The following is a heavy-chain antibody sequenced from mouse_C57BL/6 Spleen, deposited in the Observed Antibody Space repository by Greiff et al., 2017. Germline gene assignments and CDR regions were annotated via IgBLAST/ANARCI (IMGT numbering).Heavy chain of an antibody. V-gene: IGHV1-5*01. CDR2: IYPGNSDT. D-gene: IGHD1-1*02. CDR3: TRRGGSPAWFAY. Sequence: EVKLVESGTVLARPGASVKMSCKTSGYTFTSYWMHWVKQRPGQGLEWIGAIYPGNSDTSYNQKFKGKAKLTAATSASTAYMELSSLTNEASAVYYCTRRGGSPAWFAYWGQGTLVTVSA. CDR1: GYTFTSYW. J-gene: IGHJ3*01.